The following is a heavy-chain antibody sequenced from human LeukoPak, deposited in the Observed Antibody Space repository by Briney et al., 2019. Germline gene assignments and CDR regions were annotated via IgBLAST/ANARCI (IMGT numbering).Heavy chain of an antibody. CDR2: IYYSGST. CDR1: GGSITSSSYY. Sequence: SETLSLTCTVSGGSITSSSYYWGWIRQPPGKGLEWIGSIYYSGSTYYNPSLKSRVTISVDTSKNQFSLKLSSVTAADTAVHYCARGHCFGGDCYFDYWGPGTLVTVSS. J-gene: IGHJ4*02. CDR3: ARGHCFGGDCYFDY. D-gene: IGHD2-21*02. V-gene: IGHV4-39*01.